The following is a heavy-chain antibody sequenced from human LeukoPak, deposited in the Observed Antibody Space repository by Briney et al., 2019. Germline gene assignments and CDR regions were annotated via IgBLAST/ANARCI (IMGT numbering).Heavy chain of an antibody. V-gene: IGHV3-23*01. Sequence: GGSLRLSCEASGFSFSSYAMSWVRQAPEKGLEWVSAITVSGGSTYHADSVKGRVTLSRDNSKNTLYMQMNSLRDQDTAVYYCAKFAPSGPAYWGQGTLVTPPS. CDR1: GFSFSSYA. CDR2: ITVSGGST. J-gene: IGHJ4*02. CDR3: AKFAPSGPAY. D-gene: IGHD1-1*01.